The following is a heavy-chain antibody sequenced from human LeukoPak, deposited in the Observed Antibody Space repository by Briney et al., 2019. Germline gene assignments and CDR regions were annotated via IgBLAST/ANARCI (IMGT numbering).Heavy chain of an antibody. J-gene: IGHJ6*02. CDR1: GFTFSSYW. CDR3: ARDHVRASQHGYYGMDV. D-gene: IGHD2-2*01. CDR2: IKSDGTST. V-gene: IGHV3-74*01. Sequence: GGSLRLSCAASGFTFSSYWMHWVRHAPGKGLVWVSRIKSDGTSTSYADSVKGRFTISRDNARDTLYLQMNSLRVEDTAVYCCARDHVRASQHGYYGMDVWGQGTTVTVSS.